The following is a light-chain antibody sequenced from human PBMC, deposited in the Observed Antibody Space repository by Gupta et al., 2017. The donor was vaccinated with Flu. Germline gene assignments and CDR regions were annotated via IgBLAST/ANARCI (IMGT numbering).Light chain of an antibody. V-gene: IGLV1-51*02. CDR1: SSNIEKNF. CDR2: ENN. CDR3: GTWDSSLSVVV. J-gene: IGLJ2*01. Sequence: QSVFTQPPSVSAAPGQKVTISCFGSSSNIEKNFVSWYQHFPGTAPKILIYENNKRPSGIPDRFSGSKSGTSATLGITGLQTGDEAEYYCGTWDSSLSVVVLGGGTKLTV.